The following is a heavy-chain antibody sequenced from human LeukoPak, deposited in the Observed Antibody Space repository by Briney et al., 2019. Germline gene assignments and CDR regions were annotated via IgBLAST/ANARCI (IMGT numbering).Heavy chain of an antibody. D-gene: IGHD6-19*01. CDR3: ARESRAYSSGCLDY. J-gene: IGHJ4*02. V-gene: IGHV3-66*01. CDR1: GCTVSSNY. Sequence: PGGSLRLSWAASGCTVSSNYMSGVRQAAGKGLELVSVIYSGGSTYYSASVKGRFTISRDKSMNTLYLQRNSLRAEDTAVYYCARESRAYSSGCLDYWGQGPLVTVSS. CDR2: IYSGGST.